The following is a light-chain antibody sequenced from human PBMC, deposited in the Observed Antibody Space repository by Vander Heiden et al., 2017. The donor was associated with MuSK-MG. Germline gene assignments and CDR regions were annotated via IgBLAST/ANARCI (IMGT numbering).Light chain of an antibody. CDR2: DAS. V-gene: IGKV3D-11*01. CDR3: QQPKNWHDSLT. Sequence: EIVFTQSPATMSLSRGERATLPCSACQGVSSYLDLYKKKPSQAPRLLIYDASTSAKRIKATFSGSGDGTDVTLTITSRDLEDFEVYSCQQPKNWHDSLTFGEGTPLEIK. CDR1: QGVSSY. J-gene: IGKJ5*01.